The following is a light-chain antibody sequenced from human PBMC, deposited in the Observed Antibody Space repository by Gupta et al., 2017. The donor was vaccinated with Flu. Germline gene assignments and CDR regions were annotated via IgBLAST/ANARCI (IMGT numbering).Light chain of an antibody. CDR2: KDT. CDR3: RSADNTGSWV. CDR1: ALPQQY. V-gene: IGLV3-25*02. J-gene: IGLJ3*02. Sequence: SSDLTQSPSVSVSPGQTARITCSGDALPQQYAYWYQQKPGQAPVVIIYKDTERPAGIPERFSGSNSGTVVTVTISGVKAEEEAEYYCRSADNTGSWVFGGGTKLTVL.